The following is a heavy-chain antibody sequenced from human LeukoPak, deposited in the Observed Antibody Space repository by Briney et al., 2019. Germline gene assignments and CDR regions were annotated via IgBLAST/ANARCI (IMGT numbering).Heavy chain of an antibody. Sequence: PSETLSLTCTVSGGSISSGGYYWSWIRQHPGKGLEWIGYIYYSGSTYYNPSLKSRVTISVDTSKNQFSLKLSSVTAADTAVYYCARFWPGWFDPWGQGTMVTLSS. D-gene: IGHD3-3*01. J-gene: IGHJ5*02. CDR1: GGSISSGGYY. CDR2: IYYSGST. V-gene: IGHV4-31*03. CDR3: ARFWPGWFDP.